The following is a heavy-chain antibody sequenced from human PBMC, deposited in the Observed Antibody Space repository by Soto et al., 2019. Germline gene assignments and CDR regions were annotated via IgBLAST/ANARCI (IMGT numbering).Heavy chain of an antibody. J-gene: IGHJ4*02. V-gene: IGHV3-23*01. Sequence: GWSLRLACSASVFSFIKYAMIWVRQAPGKGQEWVSGISGSGGSTYYADSVKGRFTISRDNSKNTLYLQMNSLRAEDTAVYYCARNGITIFGVVTQPLDYWGQGTLVTVSS. CDR1: VFSFIKYA. D-gene: IGHD3-3*01. CDR3: ARNGITIFGVVTQPLDY. CDR2: ISGSGGST.